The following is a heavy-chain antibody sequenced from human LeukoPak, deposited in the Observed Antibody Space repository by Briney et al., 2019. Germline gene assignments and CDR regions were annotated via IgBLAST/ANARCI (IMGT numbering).Heavy chain of an antibody. J-gene: IGHJ4*02. Sequence: ASVKVSCKASGYTFTGYYMHWVRQAPGQGLEWMGWINPNSGGTNYAQKFQGRVTMTRDTSISTAYMELNRLRSDDTAVYYCARDLSRYCSSTSCYRPDYWGQGTLVTVSS. CDR2: INPNSGGT. CDR3: ARDLSRYCSSTSCYRPDY. CDR1: GYTFTGYY. V-gene: IGHV1-2*02. D-gene: IGHD2-2*02.